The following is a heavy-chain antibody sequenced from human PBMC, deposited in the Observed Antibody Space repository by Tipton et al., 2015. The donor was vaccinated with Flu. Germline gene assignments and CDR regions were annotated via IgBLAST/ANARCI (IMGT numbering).Heavy chain of an antibody. J-gene: IGHJ5*02. CDR3: ARRTFSNYVSEPKNWFDV. Sequence: TLSLTCTVSGGSISSAGYYFNWIRQHPGKGLEWLGNICPGSPYYNPSLRSRVTMSIDRSNVQFSLRLTSVTAADTAVYFCARRTFSNYVSEPKNWFDVWGQGTLVTVSS. CDR1: GGSISSAGYY. D-gene: IGHD4-11*01. V-gene: IGHV4-31*03. CDR2: ICPGSP.